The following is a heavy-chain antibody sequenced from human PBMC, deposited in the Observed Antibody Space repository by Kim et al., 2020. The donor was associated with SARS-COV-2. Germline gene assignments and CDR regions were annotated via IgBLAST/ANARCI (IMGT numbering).Heavy chain of an antibody. CDR1: GGSFSGYY. Sequence: SETLSLTCAVYGGSFSGYYWSWIRQPPGKGLEWIGEINHSGSTNYNPSLKSRVTISVDTSKNQFSLKLSSVTAADTAVYYCACCLASGPRSGRKNGDYWGQGTLVTVSS. CDR2: INHSGST. CDR3: ACCLASGPRSGRKNGDY. D-gene: IGHD1-26*01. J-gene: IGHJ4*02. V-gene: IGHV4-34*01.